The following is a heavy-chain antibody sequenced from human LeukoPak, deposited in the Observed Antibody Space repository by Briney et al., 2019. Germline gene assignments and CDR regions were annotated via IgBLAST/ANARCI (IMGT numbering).Heavy chain of an antibody. CDR3: ARVRLEYSSSWYSYYYYYMDV. V-gene: IGHV4-59*01. CDR1: GGSISSYY. Sequence: SETLSLTCTVSGGSISSYYWSWIRQPPGKGLEWIGYIYYSGSTNYNPSLKSRVTISVDTSKNQFSLKLRSVTAADTAVYYCARVRLEYSSSWYSYYYYYMDVWGKGTTVTVSS. D-gene: IGHD6-13*01. CDR2: IYYSGST. J-gene: IGHJ6*03.